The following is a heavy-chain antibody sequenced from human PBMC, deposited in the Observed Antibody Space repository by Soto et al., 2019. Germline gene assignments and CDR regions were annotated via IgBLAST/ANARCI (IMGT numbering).Heavy chain of an antibody. J-gene: IGHJ5*02. Sequence: QITLKESGPTLVKPTQTLTLTCTFSGFSLSTSGVGVGWIRQPPGKALEWLALIYWDDDKRYSPSLKSRLTSTKDTSKNQVVLTMTNMDPVDTATYYCAHRRGTRYDFWSGYHNWFDPWGQGTLVTVSS. D-gene: IGHD3-3*01. CDR3: AHRRGTRYDFWSGYHNWFDP. CDR1: GFSLSTSGVG. V-gene: IGHV2-5*02. CDR2: IYWDDDK.